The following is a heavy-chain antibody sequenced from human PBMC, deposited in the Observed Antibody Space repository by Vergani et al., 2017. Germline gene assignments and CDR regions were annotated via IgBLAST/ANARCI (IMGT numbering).Heavy chain of an antibody. J-gene: IGHJ6*02. Sequence: EVQLVQSGAEVKKPGESLRISCKGSGYSFTSYWISWVRQMPGKGLEWMGRIDPSDSYTNYSPSFQGHVTISADKSISTAYLQWSSLKASDTAMYYCATSGDQVAYYYYGMDVWGQGTTVTVSS. CDR2: IDPSDSYT. V-gene: IGHV5-10-1*01. D-gene: IGHD4-17*01. CDR1: GYSFTSYW. CDR3: ATSGDQVAYYYYGMDV.